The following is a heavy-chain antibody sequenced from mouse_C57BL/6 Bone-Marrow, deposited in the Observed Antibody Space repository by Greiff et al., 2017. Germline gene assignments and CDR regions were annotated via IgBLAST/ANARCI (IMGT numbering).Heavy chain of an antibody. CDR3: AREGLLRYWYFDV. CDR2: IDPSDSYT. J-gene: IGHJ1*03. D-gene: IGHD1-1*01. CDR1: GYTFTSYW. Sequence: VQLQQPGAELVKPGASVKLSCKASGYTFTSYWMQWVKQRPGQGLEWIGEIDPSDSYTNYNQKFKGKATLTVDTSSSTAYMQLSSLTSEDSAVYYCAREGLLRYWYFDVWGTGTTVTVPS. V-gene: IGHV1-50*01.